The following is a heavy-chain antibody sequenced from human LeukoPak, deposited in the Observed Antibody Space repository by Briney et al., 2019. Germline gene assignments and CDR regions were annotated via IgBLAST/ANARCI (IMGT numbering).Heavy chain of an antibody. D-gene: IGHD3-3*01. CDR3: ARDSRPHTQSYYDFWSGYYDFYYYMDV. J-gene: IGHJ6*03. Sequence: GGSLRLSCAASGFTVSSNYMSWVRQAPGKGLEWVSVIYSGGSTYYADSVKGRFTISTDNSKNTLYLQTNSLGAEDTAVYYCARDSRPHTQSYYDFWSGYYDFYYYMDVWGKGTTVTVSS. CDR1: GFTVSSNY. V-gene: IGHV3-66*02. CDR2: IYSGGST.